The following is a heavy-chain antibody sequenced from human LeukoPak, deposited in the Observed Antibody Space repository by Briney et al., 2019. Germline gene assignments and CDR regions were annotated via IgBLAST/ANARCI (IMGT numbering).Heavy chain of an antibody. Sequence: PGGSLRLSCAASGFTFSKYWMLWARQAPGKGLESVSRINTDGIVTTYADSVKGRFTVSRDNADNTMFLQMNSVRDEDTAVYYCATKQWLAPPPDSWGQGTPVTVSS. CDR2: INTDGIVT. J-gene: IGHJ4*02. CDR1: GFTFSKYW. D-gene: IGHD6-19*01. V-gene: IGHV3-74*01. CDR3: ATKQWLAPPPDS.